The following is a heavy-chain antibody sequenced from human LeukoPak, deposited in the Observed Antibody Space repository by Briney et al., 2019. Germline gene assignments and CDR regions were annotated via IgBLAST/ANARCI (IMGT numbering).Heavy chain of an antibody. V-gene: IGHV4-59*01. CDR1: GGSISSYY. CDR2: IYYSGST. Sequence: SETLPLTCTVSGGSISSYYWSWIRQPPGKGLEWIGYIYYSGSTNYNPSLKSRVTISVDTSKNQFSLKLSSVTAADTAVYYCARSGQLWLQEEEYYFDYWGQGTLVTVSS. J-gene: IGHJ4*02. D-gene: IGHD5-18*01. CDR3: ARSGQLWLQEEEYYFDY.